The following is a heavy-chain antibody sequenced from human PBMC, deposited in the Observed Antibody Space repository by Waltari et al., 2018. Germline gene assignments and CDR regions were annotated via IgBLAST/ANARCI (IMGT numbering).Heavy chain of an antibody. J-gene: IGHJ4*02. CDR1: GGSISSSY. V-gene: IGHV4-59*12. CDR3: ARDSGLPFAY. CDR2: ISGATGTT. D-gene: IGHD5-18*01. Sequence: QVQLQESGPGLVKPSETLSLTCAVSGGSISSSYWSWIRQPPGKGLEWIGHISGATGTTTYNPSLKSRVTISTDTSKNHFSLRLTSVTAADTAVYSCARDSGLPFAYWGQGVLVTVSS.